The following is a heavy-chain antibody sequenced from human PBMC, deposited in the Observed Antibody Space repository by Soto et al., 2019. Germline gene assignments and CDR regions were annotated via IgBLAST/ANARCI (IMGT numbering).Heavy chain of an antibody. Sequence: QVQLQESGPGLVKPSQTLSLTCTVSGGSISSGGYYWSWIRQHPGKGLEWIGYIYYSGSTYYNPTRESRVTISVHTATNQFSLKLSSVTAADTAVYYCARREGCISTSCYAGAFDLWGQGTMVTVSS. CDR1: GGSISSGGYY. D-gene: IGHD2-2*01. V-gene: IGHV4-31*03. CDR2: IYYSGST. J-gene: IGHJ3*01. CDR3: ARREGCISTSCYAGAFDL.